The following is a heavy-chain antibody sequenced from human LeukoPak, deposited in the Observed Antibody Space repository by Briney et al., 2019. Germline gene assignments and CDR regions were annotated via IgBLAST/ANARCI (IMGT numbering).Heavy chain of an antibody. CDR1: GGPIYSYY. CDR3: AIMNFYDSTGYSPGHYMDV. V-gene: IGHV4-4*07. Sequence: SETLSLTCTVSGGPIYSYYWSWIRQTAGKGLEWIGRLYPGVSTDYNPSLKSRVTISVDMSKKQFALKLSAVTAADTAVYYCAIMNFYDSTGYSPGHYMDVWGKGTTVTVSS. J-gene: IGHJ6*03. D-gene: IGHD3-22*01. CDR2: LYPGVST.